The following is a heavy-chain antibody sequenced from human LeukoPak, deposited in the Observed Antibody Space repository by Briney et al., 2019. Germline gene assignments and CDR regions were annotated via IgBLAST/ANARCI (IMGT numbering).Heavy chain of an antibody. CDR3: ARVLRYSPPHWFDP. J-gene: IGHJ5*02. CDR1: GGSISSSSYY. V-gene: IGHV4-39*07. Sequence: SETLSLTCTVSGGSISSSSYYWGWIRQPPGKGLEWIGSIYYSGSTYYNPSLKSRVTISVDTSKNQFSLKLSSVTAADTAVYYCARVLRYSPPHWFDPWGQGTLVTVSS. CDR2: IYYSGST. D-gene: IGHD2-15*01.